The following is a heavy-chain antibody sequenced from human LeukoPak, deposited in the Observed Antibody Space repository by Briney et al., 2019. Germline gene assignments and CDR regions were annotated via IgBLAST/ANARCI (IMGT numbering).Heavy chain of an antibody. J-gene: IGHJ4*02. CDR2: ITGSGSGI. CDR1: GFTFSNYA. Sequence: PGASLRLSCAASGFTFSNYAMSWVRQAPGKGLEWVSAITGSGSGIYYADSMKSRFTISRDNSKNTLYLQINSLRAEGTAVYYCAKWGDYDVLTGYYVSDYWGQGTLVTVSS. D-gene: IGHD3-9*01. CDR3: AKWGDYDVLTGYYVSDY. V-gene: IGHV3-23*01.